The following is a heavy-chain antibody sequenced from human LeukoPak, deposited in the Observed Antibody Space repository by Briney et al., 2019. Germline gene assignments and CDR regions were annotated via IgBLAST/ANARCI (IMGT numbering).Heavy chain of an antibody. CDR1: GFTFSSYL. J-gene: IGHJ4*02. Sequence: GGSLRLSCAASGFTFSSYLMSWVRQAPGKGLEWVANIKQDGSEKYYVDSVKGRFTISRDNAKNSLYLQMNSLRAEDTAVYYCARDKVPPLGYWGQGTLVTVSS. D-gene: IGHD3-16*01. V-gene: IGHV3-7*01. CDR3: ARDKVPPLGY. CDR2: IKQDGSEK.